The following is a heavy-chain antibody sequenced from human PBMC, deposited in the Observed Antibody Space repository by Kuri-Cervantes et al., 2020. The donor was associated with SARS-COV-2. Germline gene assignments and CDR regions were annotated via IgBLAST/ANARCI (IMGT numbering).Heavy chain of an antibody. CDR1: GFTFSSYA. D-gene: IGHD5-24*01. V-gene: IGHV3-23*01. J-gene: IGHJ4*02. CDR2: ISGSGGST. CDR3: AKDRGYTKGDY. Sequence: GESLKISCAASGFTFSSYAMSWVRQAPGKGLEWVSAISGSGGSTYYADSVKGRFTISRENSKNTLYLQMNSLRAEDTAVYYCAKDRGYTKGDYWGQGTLVTVSS.